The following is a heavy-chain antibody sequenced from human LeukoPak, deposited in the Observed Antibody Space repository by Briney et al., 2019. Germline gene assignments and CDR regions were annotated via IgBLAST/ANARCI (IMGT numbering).Heavy chain of an antibody. CDR3: AKGNQYSSSLDY. Sequence: GGSLRLSCAASGFIFSNYGMSWVRQAPGKGLEWVSALSGSGGRTYYADSVKGRFTISRDNSKNTLYLQMNSLRAEDTAVYYCAKGNQYSSSLDYWGQGTLVTVSS. V-gene: IGHV3-23*01. D-gene: IGHD6-13*01. J-gene: IGHJ4*02. CDR2: LSGSGGRT. CDR1: GFIFSNYG.